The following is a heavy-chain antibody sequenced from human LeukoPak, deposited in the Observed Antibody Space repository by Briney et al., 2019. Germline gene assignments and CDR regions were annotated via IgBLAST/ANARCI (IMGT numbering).Heavy chain of an antibody. J-gene: IGHJ4*02. V-gene: IGHV4-34*01. CDR3: ARRRLGYYFDY. CDR1: GGSFSGYY. CDR2: INPRGST. Sequence: SETLSLTCGVYGGSFSGYYWSWIRQPPGKGLEWIGEINPRGSTNYNPSLKSRVTLSADTSKNQFSLTLNSVTAADTAVYYCARRRLGYYFDYWGQGTLATVSS. D-gene: IGHD5-24*01.